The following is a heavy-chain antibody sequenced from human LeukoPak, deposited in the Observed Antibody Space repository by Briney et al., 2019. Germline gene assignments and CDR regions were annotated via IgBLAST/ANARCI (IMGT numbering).Heavy chain of an antibody. CDR1: GFTVSSNY. J-gene: IGHJ4*02. V-gene: IGHV3-66*01. CDR3: ARSSTLFHSPAWGFDY. CDR2: IYSGGST. Sequence: PGGSLRLSCAASGFTVSSNYMSWVRQAPGKGLEWVSVIYSGGSTYYADSVKGRFTISRDNSKNTLYLQMNSLRAEDTAVYYCARSSTLFHSPAWGFDYWGQGTLVTVSS. D-gene: IGHD1-26*01.